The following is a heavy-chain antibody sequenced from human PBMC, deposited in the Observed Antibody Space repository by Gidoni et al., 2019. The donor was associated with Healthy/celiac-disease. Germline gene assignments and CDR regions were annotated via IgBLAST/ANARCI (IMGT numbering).Heavy chain of an antibody. Sequence: QVQLQQWGAGLLKPSETLSLTCAVYGGSFSGYYWSWIRQPPGKGLEWIGEINQSGSTNYNPSLKSRVTISVDTSKNQFSLKLSSVTAADTAVYYCARGQGYCSGGSCYSINWFDPWGQGTLVTVSS. CDR1: GGSFSGYY. CDR2: INQSGST. CDR3: ARGQGYCSGGSCYSINWFDP. J-gene: IGHJ5*02. V-gene: IGHV4-34*01. D-gene: IGHD2-15*01.